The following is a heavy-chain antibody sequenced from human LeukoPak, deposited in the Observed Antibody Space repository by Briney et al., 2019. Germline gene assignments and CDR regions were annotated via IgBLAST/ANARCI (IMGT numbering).Heavy chain of an antibody. J-gene: IGHJ4*02. D-gene: IGHD2-2*01. CDR1: GFTFSDYE. CDR2: ISTAGSTK. CDR3: ARGGPARSWVY. V-gene: IGHV3-48*03. Sequence: PGGSLRLSCAASGFTFSDYEMNWVRQAPGKGLEWISYISTAGSTKYYAESVKGRFTISRDNAKDSLYLQMSSLRVEDTAVYFCARGGPARSWVYWGQGTLVTVSS.